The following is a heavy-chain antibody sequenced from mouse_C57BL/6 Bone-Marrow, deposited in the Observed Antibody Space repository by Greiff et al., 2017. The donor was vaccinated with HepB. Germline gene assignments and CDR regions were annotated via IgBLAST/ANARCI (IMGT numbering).Heavy chain of an antibody. Sequence: EVKLVESGGGLVKPGGSLKLSCAASGFTFSSYAMSWVRQTPEKRLEWVATISDGGSYTYYPDNVKGRFTISRDNAKNNLYLQMSHLKSEDTAMYYCARVWLEVYYYAMDYWGQGTSVTVSS. CDR2: ISDGGSYT. D-gene: IGHD2-2*01. V-gene: IGHV5-4*03. J-gene: IGHJ4*01. CDR3: ARVWLEVYYYAMDY. CDR1: GFTFSSYA.